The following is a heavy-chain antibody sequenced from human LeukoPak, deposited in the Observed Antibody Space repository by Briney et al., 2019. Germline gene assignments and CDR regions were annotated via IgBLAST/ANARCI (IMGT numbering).Heavy chain of an antibody. CDR2: ISSSSSTI. V-gene: IGHV3-48*01. CDR3: ARDMTSDGDY. D-gene: IGHD3-16*01. J-gene: IGHJ4*02. Sequence: GGSLTLSCAASGFTFSSYSMNWVRQAPGKGLEWVSYISSSSSTIYYADSVKGRFTLSRDYAKNSLYLKMNSQRAEDTAVYYWARDMTSDGDYWAQGTLVSVS. CDR1: GFTFSSYS.